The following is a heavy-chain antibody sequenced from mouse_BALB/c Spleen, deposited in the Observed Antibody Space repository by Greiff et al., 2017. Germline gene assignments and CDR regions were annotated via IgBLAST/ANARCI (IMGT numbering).Heavy chain of an antibody. CDR1: GFTFTDYY. Sequence: EVQLVESGGGLVQPGGSLRLSCATSGFTFTDYYMSWVRQPPGKALEWLGFIRNKANGYTTEYSASVKGRFTISRDNSQSILYLQMNTLRAEDSATYYCARDIRLTGLYAMDYWGQGTSVTVSS. J-gene: IGHJ4*01. D-gene: IGHD4-1*01. CDR2: IRNKANGYTT. CDR3: ARDIRLTGLYAMDY. V-gene: IGHV7-3*02.